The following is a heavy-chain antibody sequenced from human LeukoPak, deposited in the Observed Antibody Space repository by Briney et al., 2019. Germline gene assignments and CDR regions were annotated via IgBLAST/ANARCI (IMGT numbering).Heavy chain of an antibody. Sequence: GRSLRLSCTASGFTFSNFALHWVRQAPGKGLEWLALISYDGNNRYYADSVKGRFTISRDNSKNTLYLQMNSLTTDGRAVYFCARDITVAGILGWCDYWGQGTLVTVSS. CDR3: ARDITVAGILGWCDY. V-gene: IGHV3-30*04. CDR2: ISYDGNNR. D-gene: IGHD3/OR15-3a*01. CDR1: GFTFSNFA. J-gene: IGHJ4*02.